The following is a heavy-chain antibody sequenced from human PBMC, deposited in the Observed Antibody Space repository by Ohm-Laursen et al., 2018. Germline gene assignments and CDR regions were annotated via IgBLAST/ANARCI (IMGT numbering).Heavy chain of an antibody. Sequence: GSLRLSCAASGFTFSDYYMSWIRQAPGKGLEWVSYISSSGSTIYYADSVKGRFTISRDNAKNSLYLQMNSLRAEDTAVYYCARARGGSYYRPRAFFDYWGQGTLVTVSS. D-gene: IGHD1-26*01. CDR1: GFTFSDYY. CDR2: ISSSGSTI. V-gene: IGHV3-11*01. J-gene: IGHJ4*02. CDR3: ARARGGSYYRPRAFFDY.